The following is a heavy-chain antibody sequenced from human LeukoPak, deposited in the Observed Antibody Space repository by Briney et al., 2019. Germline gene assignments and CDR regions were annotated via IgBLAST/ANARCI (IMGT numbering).Heavy chain of an antibody. V-gene: IGHV3-33*01. CDR2: IWYDGSNK. CDR3: AREPYRRAPNYYYYGMDV. CDR1: GFTFSSYG. J-gene: IGHJ6*02. D-gene: IGHD1-14*01. Sequence: PGGSLRLSCAASGFTFSSYGMHWVRQAPGKGLEWVAVIWYDGSNKYYADSVKGRLTISRDNSKNTLYLQMSSLRAEDTAVYYCAREPYRRAPNYYYYGMDVWGQGTTVTVSS.